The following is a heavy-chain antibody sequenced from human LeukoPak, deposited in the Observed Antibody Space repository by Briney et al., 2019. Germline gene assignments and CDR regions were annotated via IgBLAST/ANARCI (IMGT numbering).Heavy chain of an antibody. CDR2: INSDGSST. D-gene: IGHD1-1*01. V-gene: IGHV3-74*01. J-gene: IGHJ4*02. CDR1: GFSFSRYW. CDR3: ARDQDGMGTTMDL. Sequence: GGSLRLSCAASGFSFSRYWMPWVRQAPGEGLMWVSRINSDGSSTWYADSVKGRFTISRDNARNTLSLQMSSLGVEDTALYYCARDQDGMGTTMDLWGQGTQVIVSS.